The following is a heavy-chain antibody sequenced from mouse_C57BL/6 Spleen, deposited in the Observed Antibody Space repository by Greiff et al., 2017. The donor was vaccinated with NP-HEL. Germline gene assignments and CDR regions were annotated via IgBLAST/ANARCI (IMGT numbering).Heavy chain of an antibody. CDR3: AKTNWVYWYFDV. CDR2: IWRGGST. D-gene: IGHD4-1*01. J-gene: IGHJ1*03. CDR1: GFSLTSYG. Sequence: VKLQESGPGLVQPSQSLSITCTVSGFSLTSYGVHWVRQSPGKGLEWLGVIWRGGSTDYNAAFMSRLSITKDNSKSQVFFKMNSLQADDTAIYYCAKTNWVYWYFDVWGTGTTVTVSS. V-gene: IGHV2-5*01.